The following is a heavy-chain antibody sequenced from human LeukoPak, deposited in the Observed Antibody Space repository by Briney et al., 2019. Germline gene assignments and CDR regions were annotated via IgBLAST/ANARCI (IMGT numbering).Heavy chain of an antibody. Sequence: PSETLSLTCTVSGGSISSSSYYWGWIRQPPGKGLEWIGSIYYSGSTYYNPSLKSRVTISVDTSKNQFSLKLSSVTAADTAVYYCARDSSGSSSWSLFDYWGQGTLVTVSS. V-gene: IGHV4-39*07. J-gene: IGHJ4*02. D-gene: IGHD6-13*01. CDR1: GGSISSSSYY. CDR2: IYYSGST. CDR3: ARDSSGSSSWSLFDY.